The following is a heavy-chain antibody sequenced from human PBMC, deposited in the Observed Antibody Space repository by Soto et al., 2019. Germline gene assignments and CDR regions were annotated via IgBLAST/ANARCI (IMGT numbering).Heavy chain of an antibody. CDR3: ARRYCSSTSCYTFDY. D-gene: IGHD2-2*02. V-gene: IGHV4-31*03. CDR1: GGSISSGGYY. Sequence: SETLSLTCTVSGGSISSGGYYWSWIRQHPGKGLEWIGYIYYSGSTYYNPSLKSRVTISVDTSKNQFSLELSSVTAADTAVYYCARRYCSSTSCYTFDYWGQGTLVTVSS. J-gene: IGHJ4*02. CDR2: IYYSGST.